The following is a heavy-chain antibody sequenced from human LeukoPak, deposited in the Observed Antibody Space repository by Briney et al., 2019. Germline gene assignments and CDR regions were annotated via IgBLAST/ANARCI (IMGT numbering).Heavy chain of an antibody. CDR1: GGSVRSGNYY. V-gene: IGHV4-61*01. Sequence: SETLSLTCTVSGGSVRSGNYYWSWIRQPPGKGLEWIGYIYHSGSTNYNPSLKSRVTISADMSKNQFSLKLSSVTAADTAVYYCARDYTNAFDYWGQGTLVTVSS. D-gene: IGHD2-8*01. CDR3: ARDYTNAFDY. CDR2: IYHSGST. J-gene: IGHJ4*02.